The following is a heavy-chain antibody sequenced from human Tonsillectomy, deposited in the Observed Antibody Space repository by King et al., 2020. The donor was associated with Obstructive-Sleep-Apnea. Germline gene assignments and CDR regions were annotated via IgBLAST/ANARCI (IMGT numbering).Heavy chain of an antibody. CDR3: ARILTVVTDNWFVP. J-gene: IGHJ5*02. CDR1: GFSLSNARMG. D-gene: IGHD4-23*01. CDR2: LFSNDEK. V-gene: IGHV2-26*01. Sequence: TLKESGPVLVKPTETLTLTCTVSGFSLSNARMGVSWIRQPPGKALEWLAHLFSNDEKSYRTSLKSRLTLSKDTSKSQVVLTMTNMDPVETATYYCARILTVVTDNWFVPWGQGTLVTVSS.